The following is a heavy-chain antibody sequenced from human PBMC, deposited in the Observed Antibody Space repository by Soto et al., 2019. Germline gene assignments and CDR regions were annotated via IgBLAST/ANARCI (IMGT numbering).Heavy chain of an antibody. Sequence: GGALRLSCAASGFTFNTYAMTWVRQAPGKGLEWVSLISESGDGTYYADSVKGRFTISRDNSQRTLNLQMNSLRAEDTAVYYCAKNGDFWSWGMDVWGQGTTVTVSS. D-gene: IGHD3-3*01. CDR2: ISESGDGT. CDR3: AKNGDFWSWGMDV. CDR1: GFTFNTYA. J-gene: IGHJ6*02. V-gene: IGHV3-23*01.